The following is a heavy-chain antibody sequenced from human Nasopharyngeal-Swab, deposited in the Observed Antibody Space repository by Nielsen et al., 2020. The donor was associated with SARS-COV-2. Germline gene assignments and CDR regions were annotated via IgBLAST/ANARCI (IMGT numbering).Heavy chain of an antibody. CDR3: AKPPGDYVWGSYYFDY. CDR2: IYSGGSST. CDR1: GFTFSSYA. J-gene: IGHJ4*02. Sequence: GESLKISCAASGFTFSSYAMSWVRQAPGKGLEWVSVIYSGGSSTYYADSVKGRFTISRDNSKNTLYLQMNSLRAEDTDVYYCAKPPGDYVWGSYYFDYWGQGTLVTVSS. V-gene: IGHV3-23*03. D-gene: IGHD3-16*01.